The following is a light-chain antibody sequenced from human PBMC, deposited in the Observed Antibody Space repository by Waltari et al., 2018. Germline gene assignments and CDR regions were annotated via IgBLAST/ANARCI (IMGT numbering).Light chain of an antibody. CDR2: DAS. CDR1: HSVSRY. J-gene: IGKJ4*01. V-gene: IGKV3-11*01. CDR3: QQRSNWPLT. Sequence: SFRAHHSVSRYLPCYQQRPGQAPRLLIFDASFRATGIPARFSGSGSETDFTLTISSLEPEDCAVYYCQQRSNWPLTFGGGTKVEIK.